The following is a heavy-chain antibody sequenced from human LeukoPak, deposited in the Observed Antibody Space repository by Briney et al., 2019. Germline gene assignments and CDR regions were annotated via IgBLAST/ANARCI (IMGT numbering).Heavy chain of an antibody. Sequence: PSETLSLTCAVSGGSISSSNWWSWVRQPPGKGLEWIGEIYHSGSTNYNPSLKSRVTISVDKSKNQFSLKLSPVTAADTAVYYCARHITAGDIVVVPAGAFDIWGQGTMVTVSS. CDR1: GGSISSSNW. CDR2: IYHSGST. CDR3: ARHITAGDIVVVPAGAFDI. V-gene: IGHV4-4*02. D-gene: IGHD2-2*01. J-gene: IGHJ3*02.